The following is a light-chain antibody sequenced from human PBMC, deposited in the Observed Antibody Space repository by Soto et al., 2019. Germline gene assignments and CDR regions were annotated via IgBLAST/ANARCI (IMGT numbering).Light chain of an antibody. CDR1: SSDVGGSNY. CDR3: CSSGGRNGFVV. J-gene: IGLJ2*01. Sequence: QSALIQPASVSGSPGQSITISCTGTSSDVGGSNYVSWYQHHPHRAPKLLIYEVSYRPSGVSNRFSGSKSGNTASLTVSELQPDDEADYYCCSSGGRNGFVVFGGGTKVTVL. CDR2: EVS. V-gene: IGLV2-14*01.